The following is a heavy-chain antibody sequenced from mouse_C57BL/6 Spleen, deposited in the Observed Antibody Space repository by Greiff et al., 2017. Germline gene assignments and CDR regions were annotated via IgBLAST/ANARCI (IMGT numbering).Heavy chain of an antibody. Sequence: VQLQQPGAELVMPGASVKLSCKASGYTFTSYWMHWVKQRPGQGLEWIGEIDPSDSYTNYNQKFKGKSTLTVDISSSTAYMQLSSLTSEDSAVYYCARSLYYQEDAMDYWGQGTSVTVSS. D-gene: IGHD1-1*01. CDR3: ARSLYYQEDAMDY. CDR1: GYTFTSYW. J-gene: IGHJ4*01. CDR2: IDPSDSYT. V-gene: IGHV1-69*01.